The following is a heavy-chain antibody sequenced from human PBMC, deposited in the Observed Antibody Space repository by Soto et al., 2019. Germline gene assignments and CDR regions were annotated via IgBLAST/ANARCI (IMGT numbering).Heavy chain of an antibody. J-gene: IGHJ5*02. CDR1: GGTFSGYA. D-gene: IGHD2-21*02. Sequence: QVQLVQSGAEVKKPGSSVKVSCKASGGTFSGYAISWVRQAPGQGLEWMGGIIPIFGTANYAQKFQGRVTITADESTSTAYMELSSLRSEDTAVYYCVRVAEGPVVVTAMIWFDPWGQGTLVTVSS. CDR3: VRVAEGPVVVTAMIWFDP. CDR2: IIPIFGTA. V-gene: IGHV1-69*01.